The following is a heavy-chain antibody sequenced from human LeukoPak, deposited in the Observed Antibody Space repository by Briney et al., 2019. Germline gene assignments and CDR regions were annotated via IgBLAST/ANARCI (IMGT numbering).Heavy chain of an antibody. CDR1: GYTLTGDY. V-gene: IGHV1-2*02. J-gene: IGHJ4*02. Sequence: ASVKVSCKASGYTLTGDYMHWVRQAPGQGLEWMGWINPNSGGTNYAQKFQGRVTMTRDTSISTAYMGLSRLRSHDTAVYYCARLAMGGDCIDYWGQGTLVTVSS. D-gene: IGHD2-21*02. CDR3: ARLAMGGDCIDY. CDR2: INPNSGGT.